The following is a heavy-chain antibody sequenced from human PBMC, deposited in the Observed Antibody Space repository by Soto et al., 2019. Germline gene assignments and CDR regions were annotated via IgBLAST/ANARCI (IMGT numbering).Heavy chain of an antibody. J-gene: IGHJ5*02. D-gene: IGHD6-19*01. CDR2: IYYSGST. CDR1: GGSISRDY. CDR3: TRLEXIAVAGQVNWXDP. V-gene: IGHV4-59*08. Sequence: SETLSLTCTVSGGSISRDYWSCILQRPGKGLEWIGYIYYSGSTNYNPSLKSRVTISVDTSKNQFSLKLSSVTAADTAVYYCTRLEXIAVAGQVNWXDPWGQGTLXTVS.